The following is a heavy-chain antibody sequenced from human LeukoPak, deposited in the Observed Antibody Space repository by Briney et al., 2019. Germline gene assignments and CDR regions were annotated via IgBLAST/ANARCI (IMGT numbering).Heavy chain of an antibody. J-gene: IGHJ4*02. CDR1: GFTFSSYS. CDR3: ARDRCELSSIDY. V-gene: IGHV3-21*01. CDR2: ISSSSSYI. D-gene: IGHD6-6*01. Sequence: GGSLRLSCAASGFTFSSYSMNWVRQAPGKGLEWVSSISSSSSYIYYADSVKGRFTISRDNAKNSLYLQMNSLRAEDTAVYYCARDRCELSSIDYWGQGTLVTVSS.